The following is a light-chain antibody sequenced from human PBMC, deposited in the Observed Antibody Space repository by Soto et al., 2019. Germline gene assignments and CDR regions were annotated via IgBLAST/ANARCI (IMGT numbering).Light chain of an antibody. CDR2: AAS. Sequence: DIQMTQSPSSVSASVGDRVTISCRASHDISNWLAWYQQKPGEAPKFLIYAASNLQSGVPSKFSVSGSGTDFTLTISSLQPEDFAVYYCQQARRFPITFGQGTRLEIK. CDR1: HDISNW. J-gene: IGKJ5*01. CDR3: QQARRFPIT. V-gene: IGKV1-12*01.